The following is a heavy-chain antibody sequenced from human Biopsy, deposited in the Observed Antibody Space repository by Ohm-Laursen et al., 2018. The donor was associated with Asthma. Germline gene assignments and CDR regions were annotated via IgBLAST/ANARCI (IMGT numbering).Heavy chain of an antibody. CDR3: GIVVAANPFQGDC. CDR2: ISYDGSIT. V-gene: IGHV3-30*03. J-gene: IGHJ4*02. CDR1: GFTFSNFA. D-gene: IGHD2-15*01. Sequence: LSLTCAASGFTFSNFAMTWVRQAPGKGLEWVPFISYDGSITHYADSVKGRFTISRDNSKNTVYLDISSLRIEDTAVFYCGIVVAANPFQGDCWGQGTLVTVSS.